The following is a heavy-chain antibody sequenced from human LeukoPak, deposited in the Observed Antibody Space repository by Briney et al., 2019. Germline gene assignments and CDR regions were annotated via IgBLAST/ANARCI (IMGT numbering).Heavy chain of an antibody. CDR3: AKGAGQWLVPSEYFQY. D-gene: IGHD6-19*01. Sequence: GGSLRLSCAASGFTYSNYAMTWVRQAPGKGLEWVSSISSGGHSTYYAGSVRGRFTISRDNSKNTLYLQMNSLRAEDTAVYYCAKGAGQWLVPSEYFQYWGQGTLVTVSS. CDR1: GFTYSNYA. V-gene: IGHV3-23*01. J-gene: IGHJ1*01. CDR2: ISSGGHST.